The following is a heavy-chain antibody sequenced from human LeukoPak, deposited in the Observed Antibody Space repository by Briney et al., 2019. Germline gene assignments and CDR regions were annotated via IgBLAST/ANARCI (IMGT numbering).Heavy chain of an antibody. Sequence: GGSLRLSCAASGFTFSSYSMNWVRQAPGKGLEWVSSISSSSSYIYYADSVKGRFTISRDNAKNSLYLQMNSLRAEDTAVYYCARDGSESSSWPPCNYWGQGTLVTVSS. V-gene: IGHV3-21*01. CDR2: ISSSSSYI. D-gene: IGHD6-13*01. CDR1: GFTFSSYS. J-gene: IGHJ4*02. CDR3: ARDGSESSSWPPCNY.